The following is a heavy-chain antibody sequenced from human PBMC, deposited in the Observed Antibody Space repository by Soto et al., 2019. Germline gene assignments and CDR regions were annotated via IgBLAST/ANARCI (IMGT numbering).Heavy chain of an antibody. D-gene: IGHD3-9*01. Sequence: WMRQPPGKGLEWVANIKQDGSEKYYVDSVKGRFTISRDNSKNTLHLEMSRLRADDTAVYYCAKGSQYDILTAYHAFDSWGQGTLVTVSS. CDR2: IKQDGSEK. J-gene: IGHJ4*02. CDR3: AKGSQYDILTAYHAFDS. V-gene: IGHV3-7*03.